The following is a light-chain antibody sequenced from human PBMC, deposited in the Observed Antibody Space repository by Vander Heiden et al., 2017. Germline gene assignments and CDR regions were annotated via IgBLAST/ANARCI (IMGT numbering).Light chain of an antibody. CDR2: TVS. Sequence: DVVMTQSPLSLPVTLGQPASISCRSSQSLVNSDGSTYLNWFHQRPGQSPRRLIYTVSNRDSGVPDRFSGSGSGTDFTLRISRVEAEDVGVYYCMQGTHWPKTFGQGTRVEIK. V-gene: IGKV2-30*01. CDR3: MQGTHWPKT. CDR1: QSLVNSDGSTY. J-gene: IGKJ1*01.